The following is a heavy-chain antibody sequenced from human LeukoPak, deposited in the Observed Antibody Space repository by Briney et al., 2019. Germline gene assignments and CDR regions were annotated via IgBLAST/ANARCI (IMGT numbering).Heavy chain of an antibody. Sequence: ATVKVSFKASGSTFTGYYMHWVRQAPGQGLEWMGWINPNSGGTNYAQKFQGRVTMTRDTSISTAYMELSRLRSDDTAVYYCARVLSYSSSLSFDYWGQGTLVTVSS. D-gene: IGHD6-13*01. J-gene: IGHJ4*02. V-gene: IGHV1-2*02. CDR1: GSTFTGYY. CDR3: ARVLSYSSSLSFDY. CDR2: INPNSGGT.